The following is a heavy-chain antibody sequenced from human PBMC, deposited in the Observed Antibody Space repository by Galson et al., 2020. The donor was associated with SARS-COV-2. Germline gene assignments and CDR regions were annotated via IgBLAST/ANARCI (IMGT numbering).Heavy chain of an antibody. CDR3: AKKGYYDFWSGYPLDY. D-gene: IGHD3-3*01. CDR1: GFTFSSYA. J-gene: IGHJ4*02. V-gene: IGHV3-23*01. CDR2: ISGSGGST. Sequence: GESLKISCAASGFTFSSYAMSWVRQAPGKGLEWVSAISGSGGSTYYADSVKGRFTISRDNSKNTLYLQMNSLRAEDTAVYYCAKKGYYDFWSGYPLDYWGQGTLVTVSS.